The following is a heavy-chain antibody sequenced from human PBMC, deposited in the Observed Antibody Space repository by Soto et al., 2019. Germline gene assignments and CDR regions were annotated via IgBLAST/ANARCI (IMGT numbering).Heavy chain of an antibody. CDR1: GYTFTGYY. Sequence: ASVKVSCKASGYTFTGYYMHWVRQAPGQGLEWMGWINPNSGGTNYAQKFQGRVTMTRDTSTSTVYMELSSLRSEDTAVYYCARAPGYCSGGSCYTYYYYYYMDVWGKGTTVTVSS. CDR3: ARAPGYCSGGSCYTYYYYYYMDV. CDR2: INPNSGGT. J-gene: IGHJ6*03. D-gene: IGHD2-15*01. V-gene: IGHV1-2*02.